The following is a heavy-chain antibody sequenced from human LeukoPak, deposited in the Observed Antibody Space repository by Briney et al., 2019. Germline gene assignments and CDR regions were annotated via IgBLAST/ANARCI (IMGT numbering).Heavy chain of an antibody. V-gene: IGHV1-69*04. CDR3: ATLNYYGSGSYQTSLDY. J-gene: IGHJ4*02. CDR1: GGTFSSYA. CDR2: IIPILGIA. D-gene: IGHD3-10*01. Sequence: ASVKISCKASGGTFSSYAISWVRQAPGQGLEWMGRIIPILGIANYAQKFQGRVTITADKSTSTAYMELSSLRSEDTAVYYCATLNYYGSGSYQTSLDYWGQGTLVTVSS.